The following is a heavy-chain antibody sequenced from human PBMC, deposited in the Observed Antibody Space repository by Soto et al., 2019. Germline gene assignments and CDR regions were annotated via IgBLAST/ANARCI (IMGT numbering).Heavy chain of an antibody. Sequence: PGGSLRLSCAASGLTFSSYAMNWVRQVPGEGLEWVALISNDGGNKYYADSVKGRFTISRDNSKNTLDLQMNSLRPDDTAAYYCARDAEEWGGYCAMDVWGQGTTVTVSS. CDR3: ARDAEEWGGYCAMDV. CDR1: GLTFSSYA. V-gene: IGHV3-30-3*01. J-gene: IGHJ6*02. D-gene: IGHD3-10*01. CDR2: ISNDGGNK.